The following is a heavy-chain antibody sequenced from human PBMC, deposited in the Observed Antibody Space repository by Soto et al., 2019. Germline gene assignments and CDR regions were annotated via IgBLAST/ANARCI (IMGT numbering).Heavy chain of an antibody. Sequence: EVQLLESGGRLVQPGGSLRLSCAASGFFFSSYAMSWVRQAPGKGLEWVSGIGGSGGYKSYADSVKGRFTISRDNSKNTLYLQMESLGAEDTAVYYCAKDAAMVSSTFNYFDYWGQGTLVAVSS. CDR2: IGGSGGYK. CDR1: GFFFSSYA. J-gene: IGHJ4*02. CDR3: AKDAAMVSSTFNYFDY. D-gene: IGHD6-13*01. V-gene: IGHV3-23*01.